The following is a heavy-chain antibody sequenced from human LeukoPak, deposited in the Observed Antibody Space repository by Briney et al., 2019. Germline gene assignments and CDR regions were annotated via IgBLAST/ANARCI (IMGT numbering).Heavy chain of an antibody. J-gene: IGHJ4*02. Sequence: PGGSLRLSCAASGFTFNSYWMSWVRQAPGKGLEWVSNIKQDGSEKYYVDSVKGRFTISRDKAENSLYLQMNSLRAEDPAVYYCARGGIQVSGSDEFDYWGQGTLVTVSS. CDR1: GFTFNSYW. CDR2: IKQDGSEK. CDR3: ARGGIQVSGSDEFDY. D-gene: IGHD6-19*01. V-gene: IGHV3-7*04.